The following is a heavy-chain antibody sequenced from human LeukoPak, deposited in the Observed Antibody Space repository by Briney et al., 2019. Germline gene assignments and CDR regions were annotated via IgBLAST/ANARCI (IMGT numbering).Heavy chain of an antibody. J-gene: IGHJ4*02. V-gene: IGHV3-53*04. CDR2: MYSGGTT. Sequence: GGSLRLSCAASGFTVSNNYMSWVRQAPGKGLEWVSVMYSGGTTYYPDSVKGRFTISRHNSKNTLYLQMNSLRAEDTAVYYCASMKWGDVFDSWGQGTLVTVSS. D-gene: IGHD3-10*01. CDR1: GFTVSNNY. CDR3: ASMKWGDVFDS.